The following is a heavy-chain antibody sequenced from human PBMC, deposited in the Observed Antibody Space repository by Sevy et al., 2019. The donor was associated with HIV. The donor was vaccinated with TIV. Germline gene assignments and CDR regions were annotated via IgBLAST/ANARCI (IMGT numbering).Heavy chain of an antibody. J-gene: IGHJ4*01. CDR1: GYTFTXXY. CDR3: ARSXKXXTXXXX. Sequence: ASVKVSCXASGYTFTXXYMHWVRQAPGQGLEWMGWINSNSGGTNYAQKFQGRVTMTRDTSISTAYMELSRLRSDDTAVYYCARSXKXXTXXXXWGXXTLVTVSS. CDR2: INSNSGGT. V-gene: IGHV1-2*02.